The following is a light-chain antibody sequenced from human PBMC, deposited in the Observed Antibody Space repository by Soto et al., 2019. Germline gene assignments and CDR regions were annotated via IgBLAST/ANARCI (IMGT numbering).Light chain of an antibody. CDR2: AAS. V-gene: IGKV1-39*01. CDR1: QSISSY. J-gene: IGKJ3*01. Sequence: DIQMTQSPSSLSASVGDRVTITCRASQSISSYLNWYQQKPGKAPKLLIYAASSLQSGVPSRFSGIGSGTDLTLTISSLQAEDFATYYCQQSYNTPLTFGTGTKVDIK. CDR3: QQSYNTPLT.